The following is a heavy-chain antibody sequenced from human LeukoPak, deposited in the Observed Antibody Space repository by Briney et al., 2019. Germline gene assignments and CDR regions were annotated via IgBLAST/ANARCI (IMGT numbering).Heavy chain of an antibody. CDR1: GASISSYY. CDR3: ARHFDYARSNAFDI. D-gene: IGHD3-9*01. CDR2: IYYSGST. J-gene: IGHJ3*02. Sequence: SETLSLTCTVSGASISSYYWSWIRQPPGKGLEWIGYIYYSGSTNYNPSLKSRVTISVDTSKNQFSLKLSSVTAADTAVYYCARHFDYARSNAFDIWGQGTMVTVSS. V-gene: IGHV4-59*08.